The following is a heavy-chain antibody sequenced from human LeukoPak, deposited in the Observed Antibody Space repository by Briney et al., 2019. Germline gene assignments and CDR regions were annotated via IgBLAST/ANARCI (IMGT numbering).Heavy chain of an antibody. Sequence: HPGGSLRLSCAASGFTVSSNYMSWVRQAPGKGLEWVSVTYSGGSTYYADSVKGRFTISRDNSKNTLYLQMNSLRAEDTAVYYCASSIVGATTDFDYWGQGTLVTVSS. CDR1: GFTVSSNY. D-gene: IGHD1-26*01. V-gene: IGHV3-53*01. J-gene: IGHJ4*02. CDR2: TYSGGST. CDR3: ASSIVGATTDFDY.